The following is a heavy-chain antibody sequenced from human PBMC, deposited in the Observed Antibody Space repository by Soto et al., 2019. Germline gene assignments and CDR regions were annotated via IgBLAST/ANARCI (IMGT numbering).Heavy chain of an antibody. Sequence: GGSVRLCCAASGFTFSHYAMHWVRQAPGKGLEWVSYINGRDGAINYVDSVKGRFTISIDVAKNSLYLQMNSLRDEDTAVYFCARDHLWAFDYWGQGLLLTVSS. V-gene: IGHV3-48*02. CDR2: INGRDGAI. J-gene: IGHJ4*02. CDR1: GFTFSHYA. CDR3: ARDHLWAFDY. D-gene: IGHD3-3*02.